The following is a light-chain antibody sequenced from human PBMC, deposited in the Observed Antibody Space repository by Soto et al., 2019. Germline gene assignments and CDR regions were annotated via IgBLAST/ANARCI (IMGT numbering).Light chain of an antibody. CDR1: TSNIGSHD. J-gene: IGLJ3*02. CDR3: AAWDDSLSGGV. Sequence: QSVLTQPPSTSGTPGQTITISCSGGTSNIGSHDVYWYQQVPGTAPKLVIYTNSHRPSGVPDRYSGSKSGTSASLAISGLRSEDEADYFCAAWDDSLSGGVFGGGTKVTVL. CDR2: TNS. V-gene: IGLV1-47*02.